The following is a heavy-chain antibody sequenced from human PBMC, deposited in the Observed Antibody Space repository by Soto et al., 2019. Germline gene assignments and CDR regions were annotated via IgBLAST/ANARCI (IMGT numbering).Heavy chain of an antibody. J-gene: IGHJ4*02. CDR2: IYYSGST. CDR3: ARGNYYDSSRRPCDY. Sequence: SETLSLTCTVSGGSISSGDYYWSWIRQPPGKGLEWMGYIYYSGSTYYNPSLKSRVTISLDTSKNQFSLKLNSVTAADTAVYYCARGNYYDSSRRPCDYWGQGTLVTVSS. D-gene: IGHD3-22*01. CDR1: GGSISSGDYY. V-gene: IGHV4-30-4*01.